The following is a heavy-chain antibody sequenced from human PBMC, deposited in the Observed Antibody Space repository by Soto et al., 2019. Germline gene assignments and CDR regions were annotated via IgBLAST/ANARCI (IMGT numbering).Heavy chain of an antibody. Sequence: PSETLSLTCTVSGDSISSNSHYWGWIRQPPGKGLESIANIYYDGNTYYNPSLKSRVTISVDTSNNKFSLTLSSVTAADTAVYYCVRHLGAGFFGDSGPDFWAQGILVTVSS. CDR3: VRHLGAGFFGDSGPDF. CDR1: GDSISSNSHY. D-gene: IGHD1-26*01. J-gene: IGHJ4*02. CDR2: IYYDGNT. V-gene: IGHV4-39*01.